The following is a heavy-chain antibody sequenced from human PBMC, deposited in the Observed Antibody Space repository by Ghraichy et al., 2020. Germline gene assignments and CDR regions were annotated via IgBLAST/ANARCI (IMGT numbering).Heavy chain of an antibody. D-gene: IGHD6-19*01. V-gene: IGHV1-2*02. CDR2: INPNSGGT. CDR1: GYTFTGYY. CDR3: ARDLPSVAGTSCNWFDP. J-gene: IGHJ5*02. Sequence: ASVKVSCKASGYTFTGYYMHWVRQAPGQGLEWMGWINPNSGGTNYAQKFQGRVTMTRDTSISTAYMELSRLRSDDTAVYYCARDLPSVAGTSCNWFDPWGQGTLITVSS.